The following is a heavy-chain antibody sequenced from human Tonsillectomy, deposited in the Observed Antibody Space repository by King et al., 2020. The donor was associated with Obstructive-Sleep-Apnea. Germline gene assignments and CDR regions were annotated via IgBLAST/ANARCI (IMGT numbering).Heavy chain of an antibody. J-gene: IGHJ5*02. CDR3: ARGPAYGDSNWFDP. CDR2: IKQDGSEK. Sequence: VQLVESGGGLVQPGGSLRLSCAASGFTFSSYWMSWVRQAPGKGLEWVANIKQDGSEKYYVDSVKGRFTISRDNAKHSLYLQMNSLRAEDTAVYYCARGPAYGDSNWFDPWGQGTLVTVSS. V-gene: IGHV3-7*03. CDR1: GFTFSSYW. D-gene: IGHD4-17*01.